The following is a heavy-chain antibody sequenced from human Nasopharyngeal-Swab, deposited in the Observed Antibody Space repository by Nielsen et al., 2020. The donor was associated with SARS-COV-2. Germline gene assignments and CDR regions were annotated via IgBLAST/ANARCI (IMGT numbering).Heavy chain of an antibody. CDR3: ARDQAAAGTMCY. Sequence: GESLKISCAASGFTFSSYWMSWVRQAPGKGLEWVANIKQDGSEKYYVDSVKGRFTISRDNAKNSLYLQMNSLRAEDTAVYYCARDQAAAGTMCYWGQGTLVTVSS. CDR2: IKQDGSEK. D-gene: IGHD6-13*01. V-gene: IGHV3-7*01. CDR1: GFTFSSYW. J-gene: IGHJ4*02.